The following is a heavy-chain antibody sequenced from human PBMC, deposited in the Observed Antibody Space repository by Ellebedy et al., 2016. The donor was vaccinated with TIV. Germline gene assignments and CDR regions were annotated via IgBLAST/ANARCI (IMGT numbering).Heavy chain of an antibody. CDR3: ARDALPNFSHYGMDV. CDR2: ISSSSSYI. J-gene: IGHJ6*02. V-gene: IGHV3-21*01. D-gene: IGHD3-3*01. CDR1: GFTFSSYS. Sequence: GGSLRLSCAASGFTFSSYSMNWVRQAPGKGLEWVSSISSSSSYIYYADSVKGRFTISRDNAKNSLYLQMNSLRAEDTAVYYCARDALPNFSHYGMDVWGQGTTVTVSS.